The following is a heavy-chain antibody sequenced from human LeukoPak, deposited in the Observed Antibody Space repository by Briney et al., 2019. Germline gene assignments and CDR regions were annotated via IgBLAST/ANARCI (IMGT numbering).Heavy chain of an antibody. CDR1: GFTFDDYA. Sequence: PGGSLRLSCAASGFTFDDYAMHWVRQAPGKGLEWVSLISGDGGSTYYADSAKGRFTISRDNSKNSLYLQMNSLRTEDTALYYCAKDGYNWNYEGWFDPWGQGTLVTVSS. V-gene: IGHV3-43*02. CDR3: AKDGYNWNYEGWFDP. D-gene: IGHD1-7*01. CDR2: ISGDGGST. J-gene: IGHJ5*02.